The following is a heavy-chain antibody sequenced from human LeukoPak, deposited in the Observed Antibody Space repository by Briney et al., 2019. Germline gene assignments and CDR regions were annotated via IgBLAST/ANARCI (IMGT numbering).Heavy chain of an antibody. J-gene: IGHJ6*02. CDR1: GGSISSYY. Sequence: SETLSLTCTVSGGSISSYYWSWIRLPPGKGLEWIGYIYYSGSTNYNPSLKSRVTISVDTSKNQFSLKLSSVTAADTAVYYCARDRIAAARRYYYGMDVWGQGTAVTVSS. V-gene: IGHV4-59*01. CDR3: ARDRIAAARRYYYGMDV. CDR2: IYYSGST. D-gene: IGHD6-13*01.